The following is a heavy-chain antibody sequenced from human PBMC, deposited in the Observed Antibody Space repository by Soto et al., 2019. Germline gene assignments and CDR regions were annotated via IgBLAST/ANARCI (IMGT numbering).Heavy chain of an antibody. J-gene: IGHJ3*02. CDR1: GYSVSSNSAA. CDR3: ARDFHSSGWQDAFDI. CDR2: TYYRSKWYN. V-gene: IGHV6-1*01. Sequence: PSHTLSLTCAISGYSVSSNSAALNLIIQSPSRGLEWLGRTYYRSKWYNDYAVSVKSRITINPDTSKNQFSLKLNSVTPEDTAVYYCARDFHSSGWQDAFDIWGQGTMVTVSS. D-gene: IGHD6-19*01.